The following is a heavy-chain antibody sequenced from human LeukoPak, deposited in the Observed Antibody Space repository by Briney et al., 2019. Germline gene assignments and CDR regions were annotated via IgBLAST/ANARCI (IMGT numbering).Heavy chain of an antibody. Sequence: ASVKVSCKASGYTFTSYYIHWVRQAPGQGLEWMGIINPSGGSTSYAQRFQGRVTMTRDTSTSTVYMELSSLRSEDTAVYYCAREDGTIRYYYYGMDVWGQGTTVTVSS. D-gene: IGHD1-7*01. V-gene: IGHV1-46*01. CDR2: INPSGGST. CDR3: AREDGTIRYYYYGMDV. CDR1: GYTFTSYY. J-gene: IGHJ6*02.